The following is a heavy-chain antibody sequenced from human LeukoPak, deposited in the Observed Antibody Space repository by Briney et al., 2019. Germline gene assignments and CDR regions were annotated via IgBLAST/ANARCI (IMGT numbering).Heavy chain of an antibody. J-gene: IGHJ5*02. V-gene: IGHV4-59*01. CDR3: ARIYDSMDWFDP. CDR2: IYYSRST. D-gene: IGHD3-16*01. Sequence: SETLSLTCTVSGGSISSYYWSWIRQPPGKGLEWIGYIYYSRSTNYNPSLKSRVTISVDTSKNQFSLKLSSVTAADTAVYYCARIYDSMDWFDPWGQGTLVTVSS. CDR1: GGSISSYY.